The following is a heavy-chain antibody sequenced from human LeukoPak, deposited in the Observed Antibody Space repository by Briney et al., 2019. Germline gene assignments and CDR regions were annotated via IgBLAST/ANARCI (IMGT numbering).Heavy chain of an antibody. CDR3: ARGSRIRFLEWLLNYYGMDV. J-gene: IGHJ6*02. V-gene: IGHV1-2*02. D-gene: IGHD3-3*01. CDR2: INPNSGGT. Sequence: GASVKVSCKASGYTFTSYYMHWVRQAPGQGLEWMGWINPNSGGTNYAQKFQGRVTMTRDTSISTAYMELSRLRSDDTAVYYCARGSRIRFLEWLLNYYGMDVWGQGTTVTVSS. CDR1: GYTFTSYY.